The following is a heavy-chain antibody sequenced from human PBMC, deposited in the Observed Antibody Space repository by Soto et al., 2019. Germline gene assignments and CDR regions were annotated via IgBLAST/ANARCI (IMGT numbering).Heavy chain of an antibody. V-gene: IGHV4-39*01. D-gene: IGHD4-17*01. J-gene: IGHJ4*02. CDR2: MSYSGST. CDR3: ASEAGDYTYDY. CDR1: GGSIISTTYY. Sequence: QLQLQESGPGLVKSSETLSLTCTVSGGSIISTTYYWGWIRQPPRKGLEWIGSMSYSGSTNYNPSLKSRVTISVDTSKNRFFLNLTSVTATDTALYYCASEAGDYTYDYWGQGTLVTVSS.